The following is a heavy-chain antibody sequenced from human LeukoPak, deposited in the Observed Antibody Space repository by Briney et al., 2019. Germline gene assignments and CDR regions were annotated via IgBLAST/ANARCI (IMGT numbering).Heavy chain of an antibody. CDR2: IYYSGTT. CDR1: GGSISSSSYY. J-gene: IGHJ5*02. Sequence: ASETLSLTCTVSGGSISSSSYYWGWIRQPPGKGLEWIGSIYYSGTTYYNPSLKSRVTISVDTSRNQFSLKLSSVTAADTAVYYCAREPQLVLEGGSHNWFDPWGQGTLVTVSS. CDR3: AREPQLVLEGGSHNWFDP. D-gene: IGHD6-13*01. V-gene: IGHV4-39*07.